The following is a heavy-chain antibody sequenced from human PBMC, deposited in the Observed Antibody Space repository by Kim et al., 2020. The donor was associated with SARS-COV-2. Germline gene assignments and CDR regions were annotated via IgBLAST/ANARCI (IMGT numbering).Heavy chain of an antibody. V-gene: IGHV4-31*03. CDR2: IYYSGST. CDR1: GGSISSGGYY. Sequence: SETLSLTCTVSGGSISSGGYYWSWIRQHPGKGLEWIGYIYYSGSTYYNPSLKSRVTISVDTSKNQFSLKLSSVTAADTAVYYCARGYYYDSSGYSKGGVDFDLWGRGALVTVSS. CDR3: ARGYYYDSSGYSKGGVDFDL. J-gene: IGHJ2*01. D-gene: IGHD3-22*01.